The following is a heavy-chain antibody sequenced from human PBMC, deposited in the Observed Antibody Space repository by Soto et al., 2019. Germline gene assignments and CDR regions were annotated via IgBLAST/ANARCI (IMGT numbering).Heavy chain of an antibody. Sequence: GGSLRLSCAASGFIFSDYYMSWIRQAPGRGLEWVSYISSSSTYTNYADSVKGRFTISRDNAKNSLYLQMNSLRAEDTAVYYCARVNTGERPDYWGQGSLVTVSS. CDR3: ARVNTGERPDY. CDR1: GFIFSDYY. D-gene: IGHD7-27*01. V-gene: IGHV3-11*06. J-gene: IGHJ4*02. CDR2: ISSSSTYT.